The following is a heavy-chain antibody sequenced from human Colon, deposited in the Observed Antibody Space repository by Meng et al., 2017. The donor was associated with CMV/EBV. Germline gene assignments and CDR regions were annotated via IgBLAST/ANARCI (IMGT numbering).Heavy chain of an antibody. Sequence: VSGGSSSSYDWSWIRQPLGKGLEWIGYIYDSGSTNYNPSLKSRVTISVDTSKNQFSLKLSSVTAADTAVHYCARDPGLGISGGAFDIWGQGTMVTVSS. D-gene: IGHD7-27*01. V-gene: IGHV4-59*01. CDR1: GGSSSSYD. J-gene: IGHJ3*02. CDR3: ARDPGLGISGGAFDI. CDR2: IYDSGST.